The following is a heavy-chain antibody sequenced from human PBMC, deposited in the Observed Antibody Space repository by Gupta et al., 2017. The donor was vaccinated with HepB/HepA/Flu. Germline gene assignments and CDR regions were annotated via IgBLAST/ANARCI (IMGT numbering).Heavy chain of an antibody. J-gene: IGHJ4*02. CDR1: GFTFTSYA. CDR3: AKDSRGSSTSCSKNFDY. V-gene: IGHV3-23*01. D-gene: IGHD2-2*01. CDR2: ISGSGGST. Sequence: EVQLLESGGGLVQPGGSLRLSCAASGFTFTSYAMTWVRQAPGKGLEWVAGISGSGGSTYYADSAKGRFTISRDNSKNTLYLQMNSLRAEETAVDYCAKDSRGSSTSCSKNFDYGGQGTLVTVSS.